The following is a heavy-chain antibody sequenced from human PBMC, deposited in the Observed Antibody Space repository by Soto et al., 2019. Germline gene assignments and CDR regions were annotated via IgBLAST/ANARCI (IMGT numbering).Heavy chain of an antibody. D-gene: IGHD3-16*02. CDR2: IIPLFGTT. Sequence: QVQLVQSGAEVKKPGSSVKVSCKAFGGTFSSYAISWVRQAPGQGLEWMGGIIPLFGTTNYSPKFQGRVDITADARARTAYMDVSSLKSEDTPVYYCATNNRASYHFDYWGQGTLVTVSS. CDR1: GGTFSSYA. V-gene: IGHV1-69*01. CDR3: ATNNRASYHFDY. J-gene: IGHJ4*02.